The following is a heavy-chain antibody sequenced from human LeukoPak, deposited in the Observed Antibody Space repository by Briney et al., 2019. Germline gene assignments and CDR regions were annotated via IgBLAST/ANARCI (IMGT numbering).Heavy chain of an antibody. CDR3: ARVTTKGDWYFDL. Sequence: GGSLRLSCAASGFTFSSYSMNWVRQAPGKGLEWVSSISSSSSYIYYADSVKGRFTISRDNAKNSLYLQMNSLRAEDTAVYYCARVTTKGDWYFDLWGRGTLVTASS. CDR2: ISSSSSYI. D-gene: IGHD3-3*01. V-gene: IGHV3-21*01. CDR1: GFTFSSYS. J-gene: IGHJ2*01.